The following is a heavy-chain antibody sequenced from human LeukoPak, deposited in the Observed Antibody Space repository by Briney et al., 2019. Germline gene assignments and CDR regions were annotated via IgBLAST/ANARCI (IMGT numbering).Heavy chain of an antibody. CDR3: ASHAYYYGSGSPEYYFDY. J-gene: IGHJ4*02. D-gene: IGHD3-10*01. CDR1: GFTFRIYA. Sequence: GGSLRLSCAVSGFTFRIYAVIEPRAPPGGGGEGGSAISGSGGSTYYADSVKGRFTISRDNSKNTLYLQMNSQRAEDTAVYYCASHAYYYGSGSPEYYFDYWGQGTLVTVS. CDR2: ISGSGGST. V-gene: IGHV3-23*01.